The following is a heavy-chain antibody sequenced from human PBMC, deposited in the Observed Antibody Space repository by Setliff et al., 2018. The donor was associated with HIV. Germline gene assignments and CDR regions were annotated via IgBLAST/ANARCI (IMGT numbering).Heavy chain of an antibody. J-gene: IGHJ4*02. D-gene: IGHD2-21*01. CDR2: MDEHGDKK. CDR1: GFVFSDFW. V-gene: IGHV3-7*01. CDR3: ARDDPSIIGRRALRY. Sequence: GGSLRLSCAASGFVFSDFWMSWARQAPGKGLEWVANMDEHGDKKYYVASLKGRFTISRDNAKNLLYLQMTSLTADDTAVYYCARDDPSIIGRRALRYWGQGTLVTVSS.